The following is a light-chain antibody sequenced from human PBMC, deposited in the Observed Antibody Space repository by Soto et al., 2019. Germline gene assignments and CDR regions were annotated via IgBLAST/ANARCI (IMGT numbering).Light chain of an antibody. V-gene: IGKV3-20*01. CDR1: QSGSNTY. CDR2: GAS. CDR3: QQYSCSLT. Sequence: IVLTQSPGTLSLSPGERATLSCRASQSGSNTYLAWQQQNRGQAPRLLIYGASSMATGIPDRFSGSESGTDFTLTISRLEPEDSAVYYCQQYSCSLTFGGGTKVEIK. J-gene: IGKJ4*01.